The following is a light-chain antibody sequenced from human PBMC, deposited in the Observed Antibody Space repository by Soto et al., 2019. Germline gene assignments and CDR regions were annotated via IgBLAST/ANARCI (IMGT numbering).Light chain of an antibody. V-gene: IGKV1-39*01. CDR2: GTS. CDR3: QQSYSTLLIT. Sequence: DIQMTQSPSFLSASVGDRVTISCRASQSINTYLNWYQQKPGKAPKLLIYGTSDLQSGVPSRFSGGGSGTDFTLTISSLLPEDFATYYCQQSYSTLLITFGQGTRLEVQ. J-gene: IGKJ5*01. CDR1: QSINTY.